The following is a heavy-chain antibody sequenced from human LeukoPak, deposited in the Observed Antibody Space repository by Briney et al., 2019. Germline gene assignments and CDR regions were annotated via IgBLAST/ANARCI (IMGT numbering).Heavy chain of an antibody. Sequence: SETLSLTCTVSGASIRSYYWSWIRQPAGKGLEWIGRVYTSVSTNYNPSLKSRVTMSVDTSKNQFSLKLSSVTAADTAVYYCARDDSSGYYFDYWGQGTLVTVSS. J-gene: IGHJ4*02. D-gene: IGHD3-22*01. CDR3: ARDDSSGYYFDY. CDR1: GASIRSYY. V-gene: IGHV4-4*07. CDR2: VYTSVST.